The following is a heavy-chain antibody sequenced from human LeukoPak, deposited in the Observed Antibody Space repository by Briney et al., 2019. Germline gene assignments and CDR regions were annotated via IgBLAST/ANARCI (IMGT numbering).Heavy chain of an antibody. Sequence: GGSLRLSCAASGFTFGDYYMSWIRQAPGKGLEWVSYISSSGSTIYYADSVKGRFTISRDNAKNSLYLQMNSLRAEDTAVYYCARVEFLGRGNSYYYYMDVWGKGTTVTVSS. J-gene: IGHJ6*03. CDR3: ARVEFLGRGNSYYYYMDV. CDR2: ISSSGSTI. CDR1: GFTFGDYY. V-gene: IGHV3-11*04. D-gene: IGHD1-26*01.